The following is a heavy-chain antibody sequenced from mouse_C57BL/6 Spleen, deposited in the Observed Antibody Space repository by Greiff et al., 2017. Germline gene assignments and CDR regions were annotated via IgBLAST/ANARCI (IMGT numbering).Heavy chain of an antibody. D-gene: IGHD1-1*01. J-gene: IGHJ3*01. CDR1: GFTFSDYG. CDR3: ASPYYGSPWFAY. Sequence: EVKVVESGGGLVKPGGSLKLSCAASGFTFSDYGMHWVRQAPEKGLEWVAYISSGSSTIYYADTVKGRFTISRDNAKNTLFLQMTSLSSEDTAMYYCASPYYGSPWFAYWGQGTLVTVSA. V-gene: IGHV5-17*01. CDR2: ISSGSSTI.